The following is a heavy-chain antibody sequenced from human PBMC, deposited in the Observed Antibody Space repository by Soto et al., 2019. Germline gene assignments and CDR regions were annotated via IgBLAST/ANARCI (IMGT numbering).Heavy chain of an antibody. CDR1: GYTFTGYY. D-gene: IGHD3-16*01. CDR3: AXVALLGEGYGEGKGMDV. V-gene: IGHV1-2*03. J-gene: IGHJ6*01. CDR2: INPNSGGT. Sequence: GAAVKVSCKASGYTFTGYYMHCVLQAPGQGLEWMGWINPNSGGTNYAQKFQGRVTMTRDTSISTAYMELSRLRSDDTAVYYCAXVALLGEGYGEGKGMDVWGQGTTVTVSS.